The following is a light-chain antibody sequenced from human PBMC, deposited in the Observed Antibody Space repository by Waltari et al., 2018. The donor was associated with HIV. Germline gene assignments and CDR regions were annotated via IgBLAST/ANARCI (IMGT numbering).Light chain of an antibody. CDR2: GAS. CDR3: QQYNNWASWT. V-gene: IGKV3-15*01. J-gene: IGKJ1*01. Sequence: EIVMTQCPAILSLSPGERATLSCRASQSVSSNLAGYQQKPGLAPRLLIYGASTRATGIPARFSGSGSGTDFTLTISSLQSEDFAVYYCQQYNNWASWTFGQGTNVEI. CDR1: QSVSSN.